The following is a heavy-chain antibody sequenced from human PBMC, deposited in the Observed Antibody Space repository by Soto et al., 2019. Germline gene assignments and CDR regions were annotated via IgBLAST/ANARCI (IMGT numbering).Heavy chain of an antibody. J-gene: IGHJ4*01. CDR3: AYYPFHLCSGWTFDS. V-gene: IGHV2-5*02. D-gene: IGHD6-19*01. CDR2: IHWDDVK. Sequence: QITLKESGPTLVIPTQTLTLTCTFSGFSLNTRGVGVGWIRQPPGKALEWVALIHWDDVKRYSPSLRNTLSITKETSKNPVVPIITNLSAIYTLTYACAYYPFHLCSGWTFDSRGYGIPVTVSS. CDR1: GFSLNTRGVG.